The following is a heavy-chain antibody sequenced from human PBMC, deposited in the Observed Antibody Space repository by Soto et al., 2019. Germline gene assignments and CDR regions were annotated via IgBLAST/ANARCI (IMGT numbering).Heavy chain of an antibody. Sequence: ASVKVSCKASGYTFTGYYMHWVRQAPGQGLEWMGWINPNSGGTNYAQKFQGWVTMTRDTSISTAYMELSRLRSDDTAAYYCARTKLRYCSSTSCFDDAFDIWGQGTMVTVSS. CDR1: GYTFTGYY. V-gene: IGHV1-2*04. CDR3: ARTKLRYCSSTSCFDDAFDI. D-gene: IGHD2-2*01. J-gene: IGHJ3*02. CDR2: INPNSGGT.